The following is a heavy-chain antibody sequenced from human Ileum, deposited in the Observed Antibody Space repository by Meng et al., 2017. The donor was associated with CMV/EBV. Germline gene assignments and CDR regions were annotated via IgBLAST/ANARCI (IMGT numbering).Heavy chain of an antibody. Sequence: GGSITTKDLYFGWIRQPPGKGLEWIATFSHAGSTFFNPYLKSRVTMSIDTSNNQFSLNLTSVTAADTAVYYCARRDASGLGYYFDYWGQGTLVTVSS. D-gene: IGHD1-14*01. CDR1: GGSITTKDLY. V-gene: IGHV4-39*07. J-gene: IGHJ4*02. CDR3: ARRDASGLGYYFDY. CDR2: FSHAGST.